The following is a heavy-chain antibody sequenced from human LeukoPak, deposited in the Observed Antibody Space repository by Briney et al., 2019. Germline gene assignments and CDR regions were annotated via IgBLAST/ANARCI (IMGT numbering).Heavy chain of an antibody. CDR1: GFTFSNYW. J-gene: IGHJ4*02. CDR2: IKQDGSER. Sequence: GGSLRLSCAASGFTFSNYWMSWVRQAPGKGLEWVANIKQDGSERYHVDSVRGRFTISRDNAKNSLFLQIHSLRAEDTAVYYCATALHSSSWSFDYWGQGTLVAVSS. V-gene: IGHV3-7*01. CDR3: ATALHSSSWSFDY. D-gene: IGHD6-13*01.